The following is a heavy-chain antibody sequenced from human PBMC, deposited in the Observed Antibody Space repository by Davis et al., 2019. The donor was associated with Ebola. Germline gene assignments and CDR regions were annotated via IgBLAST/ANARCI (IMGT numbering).Heavy chain of an antibody. D-gene: IGHD5-18*01. CDR1: GGSFSGYY. V-gene: IGHV4-34*01. CDR2: INHSGST. CDR3: ARGHSYGSMVYGMDV. Sequence: SETLSLTCAVYGGSFSGYYWSWIRQPPGKGLEWIGEINHSGSTNYNPSLKSRVTRSVDTSKNQSSLKLSSVIAADTAVYYCARGHSYGSMVYGMDVWGQGTPVSVSS. J-gene: IGHJ6*02.